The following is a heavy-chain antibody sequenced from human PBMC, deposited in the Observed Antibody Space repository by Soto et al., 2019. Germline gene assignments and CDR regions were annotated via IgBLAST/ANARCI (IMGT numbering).Heavy chain of an antibody. D-gene: IGHD5-18*01. Sequence: ASVKVSCKASGYTFTSYGISWVRQAPGQGLEWMGWISAYNGNTNYAQKLQGRVTMTTDTSTSTAYMELRSLRSDDTSVYYCGRVLNGYSSCDYWGQGTLVTVSS. CDR3: GRVLNGYSSCDY. CDR1: GYTFTSYG. CDR2: ISAYNGNT. J-gene: IGHJ4*02. V-gene: IGHV1-18*01.